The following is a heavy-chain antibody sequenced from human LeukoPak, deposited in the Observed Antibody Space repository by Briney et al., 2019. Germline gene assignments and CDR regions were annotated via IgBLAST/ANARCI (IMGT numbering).Heavy chain of an antibody. CDR2: ISYDGSNK. D-gene: IGHD3-10*02. CDR1: GFTFSSYA. J-gene: IGHJ4*02. CDR3: AKDVRRWFDY. Sequence: GRSLRLSCAASGFTFSSYAMHWVRQAPGKGLEWVAVISYDGSNKYYADSVKGRFTISRDNSKNTLYLQMNSLRAEDTAVYYCAKDVRRWFDYWGQGTLVTVSS. V-gene: IGHV3-30-3*01.